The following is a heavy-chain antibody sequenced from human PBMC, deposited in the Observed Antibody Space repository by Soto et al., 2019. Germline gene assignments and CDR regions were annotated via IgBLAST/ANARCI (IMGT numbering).Heavy chain of an antibody. CDR3: ARVWREGYFDY. D-gene: IGHD3-16*01. Sequence: PGGSLRLSCAASGFTFSSYSMNWVRQAPGKGLEWVSSISSSSYIYYADSVKGRFTISRDNAKNSLYLQMNSLRAEDTAVYYCARVWREGYFDYWGQGTLVTVSS. CDR1: GFTFSSYS. V-gene: IGHV3-21*01. CDR2: ISSSSYI. J-gene: IGHJ4*02.